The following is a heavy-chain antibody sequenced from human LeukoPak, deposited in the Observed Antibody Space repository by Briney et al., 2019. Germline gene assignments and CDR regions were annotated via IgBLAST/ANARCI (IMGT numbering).Heavy chain of an antibody. J-gene: IGHJ4*02. CDR3: ARGGFEQSGHPSAFGY. D-gene: IGHD1/OR15-1a*01. CDR2: ITNSGTTI. V-gene: IGHV3-11*04. CDR1: GFTFTDYY. Sequence: GGSLRLSCAASGFTFTDYYMSWIRQAPGKGLEWVSYITNSGTTIYYADSVKGRFTISRDNAKNSLYLQMNSLRAEDTAVYYCARGGFEQSGHPSAFGYWGQGTLVTVSS.